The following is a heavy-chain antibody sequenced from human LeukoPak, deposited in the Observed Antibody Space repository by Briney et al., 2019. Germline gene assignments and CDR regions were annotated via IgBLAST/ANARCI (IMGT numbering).Heavy chain of an antibody. CDR3: VRGSGGDGSGSL. CDR1: GGSFSGYY. J-gene: IGHJ4*02. D-gene: IGHD3-10*01. V-gene: IGHV4-34*01. CDR2: INHSGST. Sequence: SETLSLTCAVYGGSFSGYYWSWIRQPPGKGLEWIGEINHSGSTNYNPSLKSRVTISVDTSKNQFSLNLNSVTAADTAVYYCVRGSGGDGSGSLWGQGTLVTVSS.